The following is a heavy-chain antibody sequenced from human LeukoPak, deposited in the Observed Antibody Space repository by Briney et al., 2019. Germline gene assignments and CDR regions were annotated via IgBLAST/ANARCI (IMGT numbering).Heavy chain of an antibody. V-gene: IGHV4-38-2*02. CDR3: ARDALGIVVVPAACDAFDI. J-gene: IGHJ3*02. CDR2: IYHSGST. D-gene: IGHD2-2*01. CDR1: GGSISSYY. Sequence: SETLSLTCTVSGGSISSYYWSWIRQPPGKGLEWIGSIYHSGSTYYNPSLKSRVTISVDTSKNQFSLKLSSVTAADTAVYYCARDALGIVVVPAACDAFDIWGQGTMVTVSS.